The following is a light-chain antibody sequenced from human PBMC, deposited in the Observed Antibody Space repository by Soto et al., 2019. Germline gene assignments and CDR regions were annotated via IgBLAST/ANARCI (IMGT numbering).Light chain of an antibody. CDR2: GAS. CDR3: QQYNNWPPIT. V-gene: IGKV3-15*01. CDR1: QSVSNN. Sequence: EIVITQSPATLSVSPGERATLSCRASQSVSNNLAWYQQKPGQAPRLLIYGASTRATGIPARFSGSGSGTEFTLTISSLXSEDFAVYSCQQYNNWPPITFGQGTRLEIK. J-gene: IGKJ5*01.